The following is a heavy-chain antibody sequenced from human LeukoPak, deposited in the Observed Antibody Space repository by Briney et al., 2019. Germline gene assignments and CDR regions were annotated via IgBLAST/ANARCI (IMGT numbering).Heavy chain of an antibody. D-gene: IGHD2-2*01. J-gene: IGHJ4*02. V-gene: IGHV3-74*01. CDR2: ITSDGSST. CDR1: GFTFSSTW. Sequence: GGSLRLSCAASGFTFSSTWMHWVRQAPGKGLVWVSRITSDGSSTIYADSVKGRFTISRDNSKNTLYLQMNRLRAEDTAVYYCAKGSRGSCSRTYCYPFDYWGQGTLVTVSS. CDR3: AKGSRGSCSRTYCYPFDY.